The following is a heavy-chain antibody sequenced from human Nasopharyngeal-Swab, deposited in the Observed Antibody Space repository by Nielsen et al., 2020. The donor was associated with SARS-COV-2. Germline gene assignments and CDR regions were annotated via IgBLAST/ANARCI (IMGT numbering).Heavy chain of an antibody. V-gene: IGHV1-2*04. CDR1: GYTFIGYY. J-gene: IGHJ4*02. CDR3: ATSMAVAGTQPPLY. D-gene: IGHD6-19*01. Sequence: ASVKVSCKASGYTFIGYYMHWVRQAPGQELEWMGWINPNSGGTNYAQKFQDWVTMTRDTSISTVYMELSSLRSEDTAVYYCATSMAVAGTQPPLYWGQGTLVTVSS. CDR2: INPNSGGT.